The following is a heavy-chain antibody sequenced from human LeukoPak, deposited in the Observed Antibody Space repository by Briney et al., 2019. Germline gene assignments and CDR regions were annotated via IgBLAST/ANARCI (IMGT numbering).Heavy chain of an antibody. V-gene: IGHV1-8*01. CDR2: MNPNSGNT. J-gene: IGHJ6*02. D-gene: IGHD3-16*02. CDR3: ARGGGYDYVWGSYPFIYYYYGMDV. CDR1: GYTFTSYD. Sequence: ASVKVSCKASGYTFTSYDINWVRQATGQGLEWMGWMNPNSGNTGYAQKFQGRVTMTRNTSISTAYMELSSLRSEDTAVYYWARGGGYDYVWGSYPFIYYYYGMDVWGQGTTVTVSS.